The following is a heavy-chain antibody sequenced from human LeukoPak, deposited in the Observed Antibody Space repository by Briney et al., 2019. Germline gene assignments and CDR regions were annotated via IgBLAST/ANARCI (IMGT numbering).Heavy chain of an antibody. V-gene: IGHV3-30*03. CDR3: ARGDCSSTSCYGGEDY. Sequence: GGSLRLSCAASGFTFSSYGMHWVRQAPGKGLEWVAVISYDGSNKYYADSVKGRFTISRDNSKNTLYLQMNSLRSEDTAVYYCARGDCSSTSCYGGEDYWGQGTLVTVSS. D-gene: IGHD2-2*01. J-gene: IGHJ4*02. CDR1: GFTFSSYG. CDR2: ISYDGSNK.